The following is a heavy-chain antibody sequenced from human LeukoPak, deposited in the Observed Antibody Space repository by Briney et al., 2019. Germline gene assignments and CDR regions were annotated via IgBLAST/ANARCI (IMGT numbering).Heavy chain of an antibody. CDR1: GYTFTGYY. D-gene: IGHD3-22*01. J-gene: IGHJ4*02. V-gene: IGHV1-18*04. CDR2: ISAYNGNT. Sequence: ASVKVSCKASGYTFTGYYMHWVRQAPGQGLEWMGWISAYNGNTNYAQKLQGRVTMTTDTSTSTAYMELRSLRSDDTAVYYCARSGNYYDSSGYHLWGQGTLVTVSS. CDR3: ARSGNYYDSSGYHL.